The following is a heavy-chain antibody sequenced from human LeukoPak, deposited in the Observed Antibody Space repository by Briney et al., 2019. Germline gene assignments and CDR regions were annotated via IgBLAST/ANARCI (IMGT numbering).Heavy chain of an antibody. V-gene: IGHV4-59*01. J-gene: IGHJ4*02. CDR2: FYDTRSP. Sequence: PSETLSLTCTVSGGSISLYYWSWIRQTPRKGLERVGYFYDTRSPKYNTSLERRVTISVDMSSNQFSLNLTSVTAADTAVYYCARGRGSLTYWGQGTLATVSS. CDR3: ARGRGSLTY. D-gene: IGHD3-10*01. CDR1: GGSISLYY.